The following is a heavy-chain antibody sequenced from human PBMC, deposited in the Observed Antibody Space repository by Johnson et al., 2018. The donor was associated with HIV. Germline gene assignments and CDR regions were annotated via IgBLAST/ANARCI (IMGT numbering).Heavy chain of an antibody. D-gene: IGHD6-13*01. Sequence: QVQLVESGGGVVQPGRSLRLSCVASGFTFSRYAVHWFRQAPGKGLEWVAIITHDGSKKYYADSVQGRFTISRDDSQNTLYLQMSSLRPEDTAVYYCARDDIQILGGYSSNWPENSFDIWGQGTMVTVSS. CDR1: GFTFSRYA. J-gene: IGHJ3*02. V-gene: IGHV3-30*04. CDR3: ARDDIQILGGYSSNWPENSFDI. CDR2: ITHDGSKK.